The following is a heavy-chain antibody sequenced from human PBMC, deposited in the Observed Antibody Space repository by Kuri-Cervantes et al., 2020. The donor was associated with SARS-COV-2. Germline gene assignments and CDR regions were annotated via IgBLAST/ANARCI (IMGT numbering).Heavy chain of an antibody. V-gene: IGHV1-46*01. CDR1: GYTFTSCY. CDR2: INPSGGST. Sequence: ASVKVSCKASGYTFTSCYMHWVRQAPGQGLEWMGIINPSGGSTSYAQKFQGRVTITADKSTSTAHMELSSLRSEDTAVYYCARGGYYYYYYGMDVWGQGTTVTVSS. CDR3: ARGGYYYYYYGMDV. J-gene: IGHJ6*02. D-gene: IGHD3-10*01.